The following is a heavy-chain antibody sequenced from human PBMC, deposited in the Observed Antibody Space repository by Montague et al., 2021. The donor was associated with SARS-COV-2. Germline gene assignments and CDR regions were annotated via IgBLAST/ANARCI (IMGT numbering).Heavy chain of an antibody. J-gene: IGHJ5*02. Sequence: TLSLTCTLSGDSISRNNLYWTWIRQPAGKGLEWIGRISTTGSPEYNPSLKSRVTLSLDTSKNQFSLRLSSVTAADTAMYYCTIEGHITTIYSECPRNWFDPWGQGTLVTVSS. CDR2: ISTTGSP. V-gene: IGHV4-61*02. CDR3: TIEGHITTIYSECPRNWFDP. CDR1: GDSISRNNLY. D-gene: IGHD3-22*01.